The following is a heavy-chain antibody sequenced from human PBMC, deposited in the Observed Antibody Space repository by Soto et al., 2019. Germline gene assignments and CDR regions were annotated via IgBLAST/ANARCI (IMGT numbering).Heavy chain of an antibody. CDR2: INHSGST. CDR3: ARGTMVRGVIGP. J-gene: IGHJ5*02. D-gene: IGHD3-10*01. Sequence: SETLSLTCAVYGGSFSGYYWSWIRQPPGKGLEWIGEINHSGSTNYNPSLKSRVTISVDTSKNQFSLKLSSVTAADTAVYYCARGTMVRGVIGPWGQGTLVTVSS. CDR1: GGSFSGYY. V-gene: IGHV4-34*01.